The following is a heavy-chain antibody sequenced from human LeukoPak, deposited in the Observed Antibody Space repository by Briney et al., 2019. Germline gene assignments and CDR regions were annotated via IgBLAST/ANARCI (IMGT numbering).Heavy chain of an antibody. V-gene: IGHV3-9*01. CDR2: ISWNSGSI. D-gene: IGHD6-19*01. CDR3: AKDIQENSGWYSLFDY. CDR1: GFTFDDYA. J-gene: IGHJ4*02. Sequence: GGSLRLSCAASGFTFDDYAMHWVRQAPGKGLGWVSGISWNSGSIGYADSVKGRFTISRDNAKNSLYLQMNSLRAEDTALYYCAKDIQENSGWYSLFDYWGQGTLVTVSS.